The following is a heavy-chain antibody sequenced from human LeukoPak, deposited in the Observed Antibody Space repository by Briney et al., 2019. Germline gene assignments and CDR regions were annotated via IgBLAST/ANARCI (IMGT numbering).Heavy chain of an antibody. D-gene: IGHD3-3*01. CDR2: ISSSSSYI. CDR3: ARDKGYDFWSGYSLGFGP. J-gene: IGHJ5*02. Sequence: PGGSLRLSCAASGFTFSSYSMNWVRQAPGKGLEWVSSISSSSSYIYYADSVKGRFTISRDNAKNSLYLQMNSLRAEDTAVYYCARDKGYDFWSGYSLGFGPWGQGTLVTVSS. CDR1: GFTFSSYS. V-gene: IGHV3-21*01.